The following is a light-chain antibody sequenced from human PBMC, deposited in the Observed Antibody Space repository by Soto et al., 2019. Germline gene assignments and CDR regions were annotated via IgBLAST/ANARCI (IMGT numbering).Light chain of an antibody. CDR3: QQFNNWPELS. Sequence: EIVMTQSPATLSVSPGERATLSCRASQSISGNLAWYQQKPGQTPRLLIYGASTRAAGIPARFSGSGSGTECTLTISSLQSEDFAVYYCQQFNNWPELSFGGGTKVEIK. J-gene: IGKJ4*01. V-gene: IGKV3-15*01. CDR1: QSISGN. CDR2: GAS.